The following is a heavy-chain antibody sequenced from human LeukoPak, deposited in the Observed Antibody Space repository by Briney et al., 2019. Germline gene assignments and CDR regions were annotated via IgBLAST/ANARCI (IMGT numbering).Heavy chain of an antibody. CDR2: IYYSGST. J-gene: IGHJ6*02. Sequence: SETLSLTCTVSGGSISSYYWSWIRQPPGKGLEWIGYIYYSGSTNYNPSLKSRVTISVDTSKNQFSLKLSSVTAADTAVYYCARDPNYGVDVWGQGTTVTVSS. V-gene: IGHV4-59*01. CDR3: ARDPNYGVDV. CDR1: GGSISSYY.